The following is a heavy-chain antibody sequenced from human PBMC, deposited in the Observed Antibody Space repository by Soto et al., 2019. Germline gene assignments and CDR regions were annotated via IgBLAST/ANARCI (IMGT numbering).Heavy chain of an antibody. D-gene: IGHD3-16*02. CDR3: AKDPPGRLHDYIWWSYRRFDY. CDR2: ISGSGGST. V-gene: IGHV3-23*01. J-gene: IGHJ4*02. CDR1: GFTFSSYA. Sequence: EVQLLESGGGLVQPGGSLRLSCAASGFTFSSYAMSWVRQAPGKGLEWVSAISGSGGSTYYSDSVKGRFTISRDNSKNTLYLQMNSLRAEDTAVYYCAKDPPGRLHDYIWWSYRRFDYWGQGTLVTVSS.